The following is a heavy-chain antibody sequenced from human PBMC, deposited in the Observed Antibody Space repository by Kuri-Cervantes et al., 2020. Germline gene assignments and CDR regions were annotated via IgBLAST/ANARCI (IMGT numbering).Heavy chain of an antibody. CDR1: GGSFTDYY. CDR2: VDHRGGT. V-gene: IGHV4-34*01. J-gene: IGHJ6*03. CDR3: ARGYYHMDV. Sequence: SETLSLTCAVYGGSFTDYYWNWIRQPPGKGLEWIGRVDHRGGTNYNPSLRSRVTISIDKSKNHFSLSLTSVTAADTAVYYCARGYYHMDVWGEGTSVTVSS.